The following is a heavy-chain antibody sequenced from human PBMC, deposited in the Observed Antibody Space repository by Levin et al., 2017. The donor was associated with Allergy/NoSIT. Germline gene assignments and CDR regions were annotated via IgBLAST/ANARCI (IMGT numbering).Heavy chain of an antibody. CDR3: GKGLSSGTPYRAFDM. J-gene: IGHJ3*02. Sequence: GESLKISCAASGFTFSSYTMTWVRQAPGKGLEWVSTMRYSGDTTYYADSVKGRFTISRDTSKDTLFLQINSLRAEDTAFYYCGKGLSSGTPYRAFDMWGPGTMVTVSS. CDR2: MRYSGDTT. V-gene: IGHV3-23*01. D-gene: IGHD1-26*01. CDR1: GFTFSSYT.